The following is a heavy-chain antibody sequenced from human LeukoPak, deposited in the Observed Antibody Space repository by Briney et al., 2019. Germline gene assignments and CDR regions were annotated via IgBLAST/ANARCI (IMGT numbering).Heavy chain of an antibody. CDR3: ARTASPEYGDYPLLLFDY. D-gene: IGHD4-17*01. CDR2: IYYSGST. CDR1: GGSINNYY. Sequence: SETLSPTCTISGGSINNYYWSWIRQPPGKGLEWIGYIYYSGSTHYNPSLKSRVTISVDTSKNQFSLKLSSVTAADTAVYYCARTASPEYGDYPLLLFDYWGQGTLVTVSS. V-gene: IGHV4-59*08. J-gene: IGHJ4*02.